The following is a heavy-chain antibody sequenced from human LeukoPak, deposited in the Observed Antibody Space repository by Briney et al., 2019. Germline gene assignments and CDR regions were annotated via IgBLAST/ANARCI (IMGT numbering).Heavy chain of an antibody. D-gene: IGHD3-10*01. V-gene: IGHV4-34*09. J-gene: IGHJ6*02. CDR2: INHSGST. Sequence: QTLSLTCAVYGGSFSGYYWSWIRQPPGKGLVWIGEINHSGSTNYNPSLKSRVTISVDTSKNQFSLKLSSVTAADTAVYYCARARITMVRGVIITVPYYYYYGMDVWGQGTTVTVSS. CDR1: GGSFSGYY. CDR3: ARARITMVRGVIITVPYYYYYGMDV.